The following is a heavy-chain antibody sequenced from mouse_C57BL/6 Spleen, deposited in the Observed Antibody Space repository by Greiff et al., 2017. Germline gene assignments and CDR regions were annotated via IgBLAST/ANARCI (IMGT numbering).Heavy chain of an antibody. Sequence: EVHLVESGGGLVKPGGSLKLSCAASGFTFSDYGMHWVRQAPEKGLEWVAYISSGSSTIYYADTVKGRFTISRDNAKNTLFLQMTSLRSEDTAMYYCARRAHYYGSSYYFDYWGQGTTLTVSS. D-gene: IGHD1-1*01. CDR1: GFTFSDYG. CDR3: ARRAHYYGSSYYFDY. V-gene: IGHV5-17*01. J-gene: IGHJ2*01. CDR2: ISSGSSTI.